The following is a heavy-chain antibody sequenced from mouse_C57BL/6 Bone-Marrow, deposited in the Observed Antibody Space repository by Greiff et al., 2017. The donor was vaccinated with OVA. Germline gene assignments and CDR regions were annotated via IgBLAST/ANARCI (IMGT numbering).Heavy chain of an antibody. V-gene: IGHV1-64*01. CDR1: GYTFTSYW. CDR2: IHPNSGST. D-gene: IGHD1-1*01. CDR3: ARRPYGGFAY. Sequence: VQLQQPGAELVKPGASVKLSCKASGYTFTSYWSDWVKQRPGQGLVWIGMIHPNSGSTNYNGKFKSKATLTVDKSSSTAYMQLSSLTSEDSAVYYCARRPYGGFAYWGQGTLVTVSA. J-gene: IGHJ3*01.